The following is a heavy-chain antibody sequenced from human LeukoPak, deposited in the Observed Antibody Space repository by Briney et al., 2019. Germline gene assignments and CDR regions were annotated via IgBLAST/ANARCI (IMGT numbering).Heavy chain of an antibody. CDR3: ARGFRGDNFDY. CDR1: GHSLSSAYS. J-gene: IGHJ4*02. V-gene: IGHV4-38-2*02. CDR2: MYHSGST. D-gene: IGHD7-27*01. Sequence: PSQTMSLTWSVSGHSLSSAYSWGWIRQPPGKGLEWIGGMYHSGSTNYNPSLKSRVTISVDTSKNQFSLKLSSVTAADTAVYFCARGFRGDNFDYWGQGTLVTVSS.